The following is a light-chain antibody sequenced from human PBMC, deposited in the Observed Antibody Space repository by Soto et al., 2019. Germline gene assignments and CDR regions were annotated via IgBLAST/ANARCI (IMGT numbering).Light chain of an antibody. J-gene: IGKJ1*01. CDR3: QQYGSSYPWT. CDR2: GAS. V-gene: IGKV3-20*01. CDR1: QSVSSN. Sequence: EIVMTQSPATLSLSPGERAILSCRASQSVSSNLAWYQQKPGQAPRLLXYGASSRATGIPDRFSGSGSGTDFTLTIRRLEPEDFAVYYCQQYGSSYPWTFGQGTKVDIK.